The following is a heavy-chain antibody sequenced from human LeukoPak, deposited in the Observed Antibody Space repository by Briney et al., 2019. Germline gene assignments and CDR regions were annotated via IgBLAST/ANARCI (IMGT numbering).Heavy chain of an antibody. J-gene: IGHJ4*02. CDR2: ISWNSGSI. CDR1: GFTFTDYT. Sequence: GGSLRLSCAASGFTFTDYTMHWVRQAPGKGLEWVSGISWNSGSIAYADSVKGRFTISRDNAENTLYLQMNSLRAEDTAVYYCARGTAGYHSSYFDYWGQGTLVTVSS. CDR3: ARGTAGYHSSYFDY. D-gene: IGHD3-16*02. V-gene: IGHV3-9*01.